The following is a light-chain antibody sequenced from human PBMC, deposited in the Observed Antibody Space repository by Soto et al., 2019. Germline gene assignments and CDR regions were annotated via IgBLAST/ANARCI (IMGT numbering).Light chain of an antibody. CDR2: GAS. J-gene: IGKJ3*01. V-gene: IGKV3-20*01. Sequence: EIVMTHSPATLSVSPGERATLSCRASQSISRNVAWYQEKAGQAPRLLIYGASRATGIPDRFSASGSGTDFTLTITRLEPEDFAVYYCQHYGTSALFGPGTKVEI. CDR1: QSISRN. CDR3: QHYGTSAL.